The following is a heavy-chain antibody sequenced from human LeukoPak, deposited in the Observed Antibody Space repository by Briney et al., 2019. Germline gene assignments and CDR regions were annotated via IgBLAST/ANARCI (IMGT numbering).Heavy chain of an antibody. D-gene: IGHD1-26*01. Sequence: SETLSLTCTVSGGSISSYHWSWIRQPPGKGLEWIGYIYYTGSTNYNPSLKSRVTISVDTSKNQFSLKLSSVTAADTAVYYCARGIVGATYFDYWGQGTLVTVSS. V-gene: IGHV4-59*01. CDR2: IYYTGST. CDR3: ARGIVGATYFDY. CDR1: GGSISSYH. J-gene: IGHJ4*02.